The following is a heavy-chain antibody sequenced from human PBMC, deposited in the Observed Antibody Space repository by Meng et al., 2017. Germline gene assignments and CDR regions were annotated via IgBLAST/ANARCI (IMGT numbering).Heavy chain of an antibody. Sequence: QVHLEQYGAEVKQPGASVKVSRKPSGYNFPDYYIPWVRQAPGQGLEWMGRIDPKNGDTHYAQKFQGRVTMTGDTSISTAYMDLSGLRSDDTAVYYCARDEDISAAGKLFGDYWGQGTLVTVSS. J-gene: IGHJ4*02. CDR1: GYNFPDYY. CDR2: IDPKNGDT. D-gene: IGHD6-13*01. V-gene: IGHV1-2*06. CDR3: ARDEDISAAGKLFGDY.